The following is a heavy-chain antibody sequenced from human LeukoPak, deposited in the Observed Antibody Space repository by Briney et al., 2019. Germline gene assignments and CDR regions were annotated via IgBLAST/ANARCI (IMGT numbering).Heavy chain of an antibody. CDR1: GGTFSSYA. CDR3: ARFSVTYYYDSSGYDY. V-gene: IGHV1-2*02. D-gene: IGHD3-22*01. CDR2: INPNSGGT. Sequence: ASVKVSCKASGGTFSSYAISWVRQAPGQGLEWMGWINPNSGGTNYAQKFQGRVTMTRDTSISTAYMELSRLRSDDTAVYYCARFSVTYYYDSSGYDYWGQGTLVTVSS. J-gene: IGHJ4*02.